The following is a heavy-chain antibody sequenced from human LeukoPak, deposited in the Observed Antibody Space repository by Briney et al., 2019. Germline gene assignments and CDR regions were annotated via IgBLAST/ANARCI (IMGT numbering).Heavy chain of an antibody. D-gene: IGHD1-26*01. V-gene: IGHV4-39*07. J-gene: IGHJ4*02. CDR3: ARVPIVGALDY. CDR1: GGSISSSSYY. CDR2: IYHSGST. Sequence: SETLSLTCTVSGGSISSSSYYWGWIRQPPGKGLEWIGSIYHSGSTYYNPSLKSRVTISVDTSKNQFSLKLSSVTAADTAVYYCARVPIVGALDYWGQGTLVTVSS.